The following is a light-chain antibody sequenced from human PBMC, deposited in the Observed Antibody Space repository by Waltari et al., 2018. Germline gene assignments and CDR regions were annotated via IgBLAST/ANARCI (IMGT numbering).Light chain of an antibody. CDR3: NSRDSSGNHPPWV. CDR2: GKN. Sequence: SSELTQDPAVSVALGQTVRITCQGDSLRSYYASWYQQKPGQAPVLVIYGKNNRPSGIPDRFSGSSSGNTASWTITGAQAEDEADYYCNSRDSSGNHPPWVFGGGTKLTVL. J-gene: IGLJ3*02. CDR1: SLRSYY. V-gene: IGLV3-19*01.